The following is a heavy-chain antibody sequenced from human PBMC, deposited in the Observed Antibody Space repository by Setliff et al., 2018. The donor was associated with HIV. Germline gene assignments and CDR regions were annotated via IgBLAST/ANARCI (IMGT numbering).Heavy chain of an antibody. CDR3: ARDLQRPFFYGSGLGAFDI. CDR1: GFTFDDYA. CDR2: INWNGGST. D-gene: IGHD3-10*01. Sequence: RPGGSLRLSCAASGFTFDDYAMSWVRQAPGKGLEWVSGINWNGGSTGYADSVKGRFTISRDNAKNSLYLQANSLRAEDTALYYCARDLQRPFFYGSGLGAFDIWGQGTMVTVSS. J-gene: IGHJ3*02. V-gene: IGHV3-20*04.